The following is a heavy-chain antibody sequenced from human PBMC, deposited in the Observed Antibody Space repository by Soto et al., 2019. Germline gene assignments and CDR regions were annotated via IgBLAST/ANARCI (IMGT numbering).Heavy chain of an antibody. D-gene: IGHD3-10*01. V-gene: IGHV4-59*08. CDR2: INYDGYS. J-gene: IGHJ6*02. Sequence: QVQLQESGPGLVKPSETLSLTCTVSGGSITNYYCSWFRQPPGKGLEWIGYINYDGYSAYNLSLKRRVPLSMDASKTPFSLMLESVTATDTAVYYCARHGFGPLHGRVDVWGPGTTVIVSS. CDR1: GGSITNYY. CDR3: ARHGFGPLHGRVDV.